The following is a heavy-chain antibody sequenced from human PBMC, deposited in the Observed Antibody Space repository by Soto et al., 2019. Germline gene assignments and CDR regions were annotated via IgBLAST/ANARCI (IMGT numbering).Heavy chain of an antibody. CDR2: ISSSGSTI. CDR3: ARGPDCTNGVCYYYYGMDV. CDR1: GFTFSSYE. V-gene: IGHV3-48*03. Sequence: PGGSLRLSCAASGFTFSSYEMNWVRQAPGKGLEWVSYISSSGSTIYYADSVKGRFTISRDDAKNTLYLQMNSLRAEDTAVYYCARGPDCTNGVCYYYYGMDVWGQGTTVTVS. D-gene: IGHD2-8*01. J-gene: IGHJ6*02.